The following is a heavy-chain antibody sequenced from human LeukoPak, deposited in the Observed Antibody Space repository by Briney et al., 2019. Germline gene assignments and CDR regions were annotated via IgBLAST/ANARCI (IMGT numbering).Heavy chain of an antibody. Sequence: PSETLSLTCTVSGDSISPYYWSWIRQPPGKELEWIGYISYSGSTQYNPALQSRVTISIDTSKNQFSPKLNSVTAADTAVYYCARHDRYYYDGSGHITLSFFDYWGQGTLVTVSS. CDR3: ARHDRYYYDGSGHITLSFFDY. J-gene: IGHJ4*02. V-gene: IGHV4-59*08. D-gene: IGHD3-22*01. CDR1: GDSISPYY. CDR2: ISYSGST.